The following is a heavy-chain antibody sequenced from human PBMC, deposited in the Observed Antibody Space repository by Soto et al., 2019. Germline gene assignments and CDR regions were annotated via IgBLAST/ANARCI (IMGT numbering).Heavy chain of an antibody. CDR3: ASSHLNYYYYYGMDV. J-gene: IGHJ6*02. Sequence: ASVKVSCKASGYTFSNFAMHWVRQAPGQRLEWMGWINAGNWNTKYSQKFQGRVTITRDTSASTAYMELSSLRSEDTAVYYCASSHLNYYYYYGMDVWGQGTTVTVSS. D-gene: IGHD3-3*02. CDR1: GYTFSNFA. V-gene: IGHV1-3*01. CDR2: INAGNWNT.